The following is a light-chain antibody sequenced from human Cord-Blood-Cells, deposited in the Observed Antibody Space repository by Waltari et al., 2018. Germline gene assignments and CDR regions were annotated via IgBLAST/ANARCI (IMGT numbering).Light chain of an antibody. CDR3: CSYAGSRV. CDR1: SSDVGSYNL. CDR2: EGS. Sequence: QSALTQPASVSGSPGQSITIYCTGTSSDVGSYNLVSWYQQHPGKAPKLMIYEGSKRPSGVSNRFSRSNSGNTASLTISGLQAEDEADYSFCSYAGSRVFGGGTKLTVL. J-gene: IGLJ3*02. V-gene: IGLV2-23*01.